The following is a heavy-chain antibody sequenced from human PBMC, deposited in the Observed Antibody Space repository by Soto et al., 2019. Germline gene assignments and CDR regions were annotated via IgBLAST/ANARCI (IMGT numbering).Heavy chain of an antibody. D-gene: IGHD3-9*01. J-gene: IGHJ4*02. Sequence: ASVKVSCKASGGTFSSYTISWVRQAPGQGLEWMGRIIPILGIANYAQKFQGRVTITADKSTSTAYMELSSLRSEDTAVYYCAREETGLGSPIDYWGQGTLVTVSS. CDR1: GGTFSSYT. CDR3: AREETGLGSPIDY. CDR2: IIPILGIA. V-gene: IGHV1-69*04.